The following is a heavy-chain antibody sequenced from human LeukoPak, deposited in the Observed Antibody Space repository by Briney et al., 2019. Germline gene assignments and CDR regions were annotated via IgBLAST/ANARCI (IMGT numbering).Heavy chain of an antibody. V-gene: IGHV4-34*01. CDR3: ARGPTISETGYFDY. J-gene: IGHJ4*03. D-gene: IGHD1-1*01. CDR2: INHRGDT. CDR1: GGSFSAYY. Sequence: SETLSLTCAVYGGSFSAYYWSWIRQSPGKGLEWIAEINHRGDTNYNPSVKSRASISVDTSKNQFSLKVTSLTAADTAVYYCARGPTISETGYFDYWGQGTLVTVSS.